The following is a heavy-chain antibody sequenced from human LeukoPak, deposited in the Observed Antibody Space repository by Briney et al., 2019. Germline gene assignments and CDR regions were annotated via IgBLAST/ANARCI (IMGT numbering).Heavy chain of an antibody. V-gene: IGHV4-59*01. CDR3: ARGGYASGWYLDY. CDR1: GGSISGYY. CDR2: IYYTGST. D-gene: IGHD6-19*01. Sequence: SETLSLTCTVSGGSISGYYWNWNRQPPGKGLEWIGYIYYTGSTNYNPSLKSRVTISVDTSKNQFSLKLSSVTATDTAVYYCARGGYASGWYLDYWGQGTLVTVSS. J-gene: IGHJ4*02.